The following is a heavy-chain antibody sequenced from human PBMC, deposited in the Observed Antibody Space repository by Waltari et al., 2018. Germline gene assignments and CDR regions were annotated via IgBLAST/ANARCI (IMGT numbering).Heavy chain of an antibody. CDR3: AREGYSSSWYLDAFDI. CDR2: IYTSGST. Sequence: QVQLQESGPGLVKPSETLSLTCTVSGGSISSYYWSWIRQPAGKGLEWIGRIYTSGSTNYNPSLKSRVTMSVDTSKNQFSLKLSSVTAADTAVYYCAREGYSSSWYLDAFDIWGQGTMVTVSS. CDR1: GGSISSYY. J-gene: IGHJ3*02. D-gene: IGHD6-13*01. V-gene: IGHV4-4*07.